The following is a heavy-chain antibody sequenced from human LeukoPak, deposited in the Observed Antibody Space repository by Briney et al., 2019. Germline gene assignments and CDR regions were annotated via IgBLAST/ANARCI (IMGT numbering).Heavy chain of an antibody. J-gene: IGHJ4*02. CDR1: GFTFSSYA. V-gene: IGHV3-23*01. Sequence: GGSLRPSCAASGFTFSSYAMSWVRQAPGKGLEWVSAISGSGGSTYYADSVKGRFTISRDNSKNTLYLQMNSLRAEDTAVYYCATTRDGYNSGGFFDYWGQGTLVTVSS. D-gene: IGHD5-24*01. CDR2: ISGSGGST. CDR3: ATTRDGYNSGGFFDY.